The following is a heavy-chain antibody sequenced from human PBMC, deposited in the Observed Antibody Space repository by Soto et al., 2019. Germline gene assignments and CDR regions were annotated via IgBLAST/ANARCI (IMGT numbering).Heavy chain of an antibody. D-gene: IGHD3-3*01. J-gene: IGHJ6*02. CDR2: IVVGSGNT. Sequence: SVKVSCKASGFTFTSSAVQWVRQARGQRLEWIGWIVVGSGNTNYAQKFQERVTITRDMSTSTAYMELSSLRSVDTAVYYCAADHYDFWSGPAADYYGMDVWGQGTTVTVSS. CDR3: AADHYDFWSGPAADYYGMDV. V-gene: IGHV1-58*01. CDR1: GFTFTSSA.